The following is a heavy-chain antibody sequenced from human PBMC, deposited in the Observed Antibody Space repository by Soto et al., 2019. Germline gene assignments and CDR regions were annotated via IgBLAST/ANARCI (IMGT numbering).Heavy chain of an antibody. CDR3: ARDPQFVSDCSSTSCPEYYYYYYMDV. J-gene: IGHJ6*03. V-gene: IGHV1-46*03. D-gene: IGHD2-2*01. Sequence: ASVKVSCKASGYTFTSYYMHWVRQAPGQGLEWMGIINPSGGSTSYAQKFQGRVTMTRDTSTSTVYMELSSLRSEDTAVYYCARDPQFVSDCSSTSCPEYYYYYYMDVWGKGTTVTVSS. CDR2: INPSGGST. CDR1: GYTFTSYY.